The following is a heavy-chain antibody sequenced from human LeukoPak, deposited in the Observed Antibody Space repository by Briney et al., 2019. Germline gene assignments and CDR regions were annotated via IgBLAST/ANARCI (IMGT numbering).Heavy chain of an antibody. CDR1: GASSTGYY. D-gene: IGHD3-10*01. CDR2: MNQRGSM. Sequence: SETLSLTCDVYGASSTGYYWSWIRQSPGKGLEWIGEMNQRGSMNYNPSLKSRVTISVDRSKNQFSLKLSSVPAADTAVYYCARGYYYGSGSYYPFNYWGQGTLVTVSS. V-gene: IGHV4-34*01. CDR3: ARGYYYGSGSYYPFNY. J-gene: IGHJ4*02.